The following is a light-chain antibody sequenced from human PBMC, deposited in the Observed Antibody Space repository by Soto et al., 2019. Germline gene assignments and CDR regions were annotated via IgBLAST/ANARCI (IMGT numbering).Light chain of an antibody. CDR2: GAS. Sequence: EIVMTQSPATLSVSPGERATLSCRASQSVSSNLAWYQQKPAQAPRLLIYGASTRATGIPARFSGSGSGTAFSLTISSMQPEDFAVYSYQQYDNCSPPTFGGGTKVEIK. CDR3: QQYDNCSPPT. CDR1: QSVSSN. J-gene: IGKJ4*01. V-gene: IGKV3-15*01.